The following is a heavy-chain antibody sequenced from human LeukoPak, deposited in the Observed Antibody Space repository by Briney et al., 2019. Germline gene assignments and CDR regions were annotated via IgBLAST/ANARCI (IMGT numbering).Heavy chain of an antibody. CDR3: ARSHSSGYLHY. CDR1: GFTFSSYA. J-gene: IGHJ4*02. V-gene: IGHV3-30*02. D-gene: IGHD3-22*01. Sequence: GGSLRLSCAASGFTFSSYAMHWVRQAPGKGLEWVAFIHYDGSNNYYADSVKGRFTISRDNSKNTLYLQMNTLRADDTAVYYCARSHSSGYLHYWGQGTLVTVSS. CDR2: IHYDGSNN.